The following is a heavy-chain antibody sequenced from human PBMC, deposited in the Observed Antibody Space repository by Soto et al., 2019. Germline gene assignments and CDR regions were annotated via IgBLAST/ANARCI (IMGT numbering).Heavy chain of an antibody. CDR1: GFTFSSYE. CDR2: ISSSGSTI. J-gene: IGHJ6*02. V-gene: IGHV3-48*03. Sequence: VGSLRLSCAASGFTFSSYEMNWVRQAPGKGLEWVSYISSSGSTIYYSDSVKGRFTISRDNAKNSLYLQMNSLRAEDTAVYYCARDFEWELLSGMDVWGQGTTVTVSS. D-gene: IGHD1-26*01. CDR3: ARDFEWELLSGMDV.